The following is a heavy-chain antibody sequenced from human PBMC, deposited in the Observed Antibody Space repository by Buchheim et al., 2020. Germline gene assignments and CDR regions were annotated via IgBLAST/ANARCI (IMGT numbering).Heavy chain of an antibody. CDR2: ISSSSSYI. V-gene: IGHV3-21*01. Sequence: EVQLVESGGGLVKPGGSLRLSCAASGFTFSSYSMNWVRQAPGKGLEWVSSISSSSSYIYYADSVKGRFTISRDNAKNSMYLQMNSLRAEDTAVYYCARVGIKIELEPCFDYWGQGTL. J-gene: IGHJ4*02. CDR3: ARVGIKIELEPCFDY. D-gene: IGHD1-1*01. CDR1: GFTFSSYS.